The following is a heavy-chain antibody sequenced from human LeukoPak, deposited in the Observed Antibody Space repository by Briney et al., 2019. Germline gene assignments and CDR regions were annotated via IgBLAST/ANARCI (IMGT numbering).Heavy chain of an antibody. D-gene: IGHD5-18*01. CDR1: GLTFSSYA. J-gene: IGHJ3*02. CDR2: VSGSGGRT. Sequence: GESLRLSCAASGLTFSSYAMSWVRQAPGKRLDCFSAVSGSGGRTYYADSVKGRFTISRDNSKNILFLQMNSLKAEDTAVYYCAKDGGYAYGYNGFDIWGQGTMVTVSS. V-gene: IGHV3-23*01. CDR3: AKDGGYAYGYNGFDI.